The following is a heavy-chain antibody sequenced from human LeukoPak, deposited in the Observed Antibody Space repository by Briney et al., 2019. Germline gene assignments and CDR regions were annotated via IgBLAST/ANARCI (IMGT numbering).Heavy chain of an antibody. D-gene: IGHD1-26*01. CDR3: ARTGAWNNWFDP. CDR1: GFTFSSYS. J-gene: IGHJ5*02. V-gene: IGHV3-21*01. CDR2: ISSSSSYI. Sequence: PGGSLRLSCAASGFTFSSYSMNWVRQAPGKGLEWVSSISSSSSYIYYADSVKGRFTISRANAKNSLYLQMNSLRAEDTAVYYCARTGAWNNWFDPWGQGTLVTVSS.